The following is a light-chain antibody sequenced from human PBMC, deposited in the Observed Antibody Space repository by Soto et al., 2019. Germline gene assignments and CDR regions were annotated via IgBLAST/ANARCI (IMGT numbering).Light chain of an antibody. V-gene: IGKV1-16*01. Sequence: DIQMTQSPSSLSASVGDRVTITCRASQGINIYLAWYQQKPGKAPKLLIYDASSLESGVPSRFSGSGSGTEFTLTISSLQPDDFATYYCQQYNSYSTFGQGTRLEIK. CDR1: QGINIY. CDR2: DAS. J-gene: IGKJ5*01. CDR3: QQYNSYST.